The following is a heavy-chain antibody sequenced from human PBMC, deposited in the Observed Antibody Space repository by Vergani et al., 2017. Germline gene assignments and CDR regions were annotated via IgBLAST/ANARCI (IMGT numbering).Heavy chain of an antibody. CDR1: GFTFSSYA. CDR3: AKDGLPQTHYYMDV. CDR2: ISGSGGST. J-gene: IGHJ6*03. V-gene: IGHV3-23*01. Sequence: EVQLLESGGGLVQPGGSLRLSCAASGFTFSSYAMSWVRQAPGKGLEWVSAISGSGGSTYYADSVKGRFTISIDNSKNTLYLQMNSLRAEDTAVYYCAKDGLPQTHYYMDVWGKGTTVTVSS.